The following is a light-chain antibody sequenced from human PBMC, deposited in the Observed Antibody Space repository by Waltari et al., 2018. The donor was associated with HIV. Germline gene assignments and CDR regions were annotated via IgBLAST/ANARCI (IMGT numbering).Light chain of an antibody. CDR2: DDT. CDR1: ALPDKF. V-gene: IGLV3-10*01. Sequence: SYELTQPPSVSVSPGQTARITCSGDALPDKFVYWYQQQSGQAPVLVIFDDTRRPSGIPERFSGSSSGTVATLTITGAQVEDEADYYCDSSDSSGDVWVFGGGTRLTVL. CDR3: DSSDSSGDVWV. J-gene: IGLJ3*02.